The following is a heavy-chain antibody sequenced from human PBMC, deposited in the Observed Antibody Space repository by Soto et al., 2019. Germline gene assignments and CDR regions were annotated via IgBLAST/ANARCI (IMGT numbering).Heavy chain of an antibody. CDR2: ISSNGGST. CDR3: VKDPQRGYSYGPFDY. J-gene: IGHJ4*02. V-gene: IGHV3-64D*06. Sequence: GGSLRLSCSASGFTFSSYAMHWVRQAPGKGLEYVSAISSNGGSTYYADSVKGRFTISRDNSKNTLYLQMSSLRAEDTAVYYCVKDPQRGYSYGPFDYWGQGTLVTVSS. CDR1: GFTFSSYA. D-gene: IGHD5-18*01.